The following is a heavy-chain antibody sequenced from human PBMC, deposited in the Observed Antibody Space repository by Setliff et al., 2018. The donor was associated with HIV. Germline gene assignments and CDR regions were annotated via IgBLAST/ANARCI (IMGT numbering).Heavy chain of an antibody. CDR1: GYTFTHYA. Sequence: ASVKVSCKASGYTFTHYALHWVRQAPGQRLEWMGRINPNSGGTKYGQKFQGRVTMTRDTSISTAYMELSRLRSDDTAVYYCASKLYCTYGVCLDAFDIWGQGTMVTVSS. D-gene: IGHD2-8*01. V-gene: IGHV1-2*06. CDR3: ASKLYCTYGVCLDAFDI. CDR2: INPNSGGT. J-gene: IGHJ3*02.